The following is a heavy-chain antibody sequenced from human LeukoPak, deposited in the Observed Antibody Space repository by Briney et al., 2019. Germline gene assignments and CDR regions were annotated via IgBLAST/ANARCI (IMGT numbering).Heavy chain of an antibody. CDR2: IIPIFRTT. Sequence: SVKVSCKASGGAFSNYAFSWVRQAPGQGLEWMGGIIPIFRTTNYAEQFQGRVTITTDESTNTAYLDLSSLRSEDTAVYYCAKDDGSATMGFDSWGQGTLVSVSS. CDR1: GGAFSNYA. CDR3: AKDDGSATMGFDS. J-gene: IGHJ5*01. D-gene: IGHD1-26*01. V-gene: IGHV1-69*05.